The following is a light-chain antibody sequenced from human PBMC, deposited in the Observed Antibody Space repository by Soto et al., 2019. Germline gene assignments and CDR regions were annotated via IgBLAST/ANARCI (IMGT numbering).Light chain of an antibody. CDR2: LGS. CDR3: MQALQTPLT. CDR1: QSLLHSNGYNY. J-gene: IGKJ4*01. V-gene: IGKV2-28*01. Sequence: DIVMTQSPLSLPVTPGAPASISCKSSQSLLHSNGYNYLDWYLQKPGQSPQLLIYLGSNRASGVPDRLSGSGSGTDFTLKISRVEAEDVGVYYCMQALQTPLTFGGGTKVKIK.